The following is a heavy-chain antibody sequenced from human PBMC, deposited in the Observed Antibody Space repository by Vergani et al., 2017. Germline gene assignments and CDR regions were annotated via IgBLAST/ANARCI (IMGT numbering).Heavy chain of an antibody. J-gene: IGHJ6*02. Sequence: QVQLVQSGAEVKKPGASVKVSCKASGYTFTSYAMHWVRQAPGQRLEWMGWINAGNGNTKYSQKFQGRVTITRDTSASTAYMELSSLRSEDTAVYYCARHDIYSSSSDYYGMDVWGQGTTVTVSS. CDR1: GYTFTSYA. V-gene: IGHV1-3*01. D-gene: IGHD6-6*01. CDR2: INAGNGNT. CDR3: ARHDIYSSSSDYYGMDV.